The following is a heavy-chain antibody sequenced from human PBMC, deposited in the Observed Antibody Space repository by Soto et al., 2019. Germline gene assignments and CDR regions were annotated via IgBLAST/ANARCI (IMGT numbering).Heavy chain of an antibody. CDR3: ATPRDDSSGYYSH. Sequence: SVKVSCKASGGTFSSYAISWLRQAPGQGLEWMGGIIPIFGTANYAQKFQGRVTITADESTSTAYMELSSLRSEDTAVYYCATPRDDSSGYYSHWGQGTLVTVSS. CDR2: IIPIFGTA. V-gene: IGHV1-69*13. J-gene: IGHJ4*02. D-gene: IGHD3-22*01. CDR1: GGTFSSYA.